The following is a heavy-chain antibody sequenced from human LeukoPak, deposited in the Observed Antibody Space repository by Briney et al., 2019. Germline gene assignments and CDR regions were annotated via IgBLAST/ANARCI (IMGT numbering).Heavy chain of an antibody. CDR2: IIPIFATA. V-gene: IGHV1-69*06. CDR3: ARDYNDILTGFTIWYYYGIDV. Sequence: SLTHSSKASGGTFTSYAISCVPQAPGQRRESMGGIIPIFATANYAQKFQGRVTITADKSTSTAYMELSSLRSEDTAVYYCARDYNDILTGFTIWYYYGIDVWGKGTTVTVSS. CDR1: GGTFTSYA. J-gene: IGHJ6*04. D-gene: IGHD3-9*01.